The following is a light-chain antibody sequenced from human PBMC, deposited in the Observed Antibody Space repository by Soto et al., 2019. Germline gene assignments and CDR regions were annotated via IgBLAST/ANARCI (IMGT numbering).Light chain of an antibody. CDR2: DAS. J-gene: IGKJ1*01. V-gene: IGKV1-5*01. CDR3: QQYNSYSRT. CDR1: QSISSW. Sequence: DIQMTQSPSTLSASVGDIVTITCRASQSISSWLAWYQQKPGKAPKLLIYDASSLESGVPSRFSGSGSGTEFTLTISSLQPDDFATYYGQQYNSYSRTFGQGTKVEIK.